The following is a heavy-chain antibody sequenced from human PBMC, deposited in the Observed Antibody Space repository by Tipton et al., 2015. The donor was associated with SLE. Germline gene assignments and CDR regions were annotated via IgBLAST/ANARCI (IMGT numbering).Heavy chain of an antibody. Sequence: SLRLSCAASGFTFSSYWMHWVRQAPGKGLVWVSRIYIDGSRRGYADSVQGRFTISRDNAKNTLFLLLNSLRAEDTDVYYCARGDYVGDYRDYWGQGALVTVAS. CDR1: GFTFSSYW. D-gene: IGHD3-10*02. CDR3: ARGDYVGDYRDY. J-gene: IGHJ4*02. V-gene: IGHV3-74*01. CDR2: IYIDGSRR.